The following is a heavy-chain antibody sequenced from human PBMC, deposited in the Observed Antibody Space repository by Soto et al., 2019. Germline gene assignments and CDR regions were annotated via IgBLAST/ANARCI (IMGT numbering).Heavy chain of an antibody. V-gene: IGHV1-18*01. Sequence: GGSVKVSCKASGGTFSSYAISWVRQAAGQGLEGMGWISGFNGNTNYAADLQGRVTMTTDTSTSTAYMELRGLRSADTAVYYCARIGVSPGLESPDFDSWGQGTLIAVSS. CDR3: ARIGVSPGLESPDFDS. CDR2: ISGFNGNT. J-gene: IGHJ4*02. D-gene: IGHD3-10*01. CDR1: GGTFSSYA.